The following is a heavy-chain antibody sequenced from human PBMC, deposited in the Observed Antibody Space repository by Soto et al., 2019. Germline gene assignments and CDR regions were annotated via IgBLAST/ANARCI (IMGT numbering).Heavy chain of an antibody. CDR3: ARGSGSGIFYQLDY. D-gene: IGHD1-26*01. J-gene: IGHJ4*02. CDR1: GFTFSNHG. Sequence: QVQLVESGGGVVQPGRSLRLSCAASGFTFSNHGMHWVRQAPGKGLEWVARIYYDGSHEYYADSVKGRFAISRDSSKNTLYLQMNSLRGEDTAVYYCARGSGSGIFYQLDYWGQGTLVTVSS. V-gene: IGHV3-33*01. CDR2: IYYDGSHE.